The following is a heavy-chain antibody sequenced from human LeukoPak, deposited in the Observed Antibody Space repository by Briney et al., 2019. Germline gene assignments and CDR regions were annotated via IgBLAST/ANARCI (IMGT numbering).Heavy chain of an antibody. CDR3: ARDTSSSWYSYYYGMDV. Sequence: ASVKVSCKASGYTFTSYGISWVRQAPGQGLEWMGWISAYNGNTNYAQKLQGRVTMTTDTSTSTAYMELRSLRSDDTAVHYCARDTSSSWYSYYYGMDVWGQGTTVTVSS. CDR2: ISAYNGNT. D-gene: IGHD6-13*01. V-gene: IGHV1-18*01. CDR1: GYTFTSYG. J-gene: IGHJ6*02.